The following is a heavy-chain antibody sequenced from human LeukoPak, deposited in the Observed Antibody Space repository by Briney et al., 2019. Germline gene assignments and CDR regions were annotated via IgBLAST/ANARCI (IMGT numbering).Heavy chain of an antibody. V-gene: IGHV3-23*01. D-gene: IGHD3-10*01. CDR1: GFTFGSYA. Sequence: GGSLRLSCAASGFTFGSYAMSWVRQAPGKGLEWVSGISASGGSTNYADSVKGRVTISGDNSKSTRHLQLSSLRAEDTAVYYWGKARSALLFGELDYWGQGTLVTVSS. CDR3: GKARSALLFGELDY. J-gene: IGHJ4*02. CDR2: ISASGGST.